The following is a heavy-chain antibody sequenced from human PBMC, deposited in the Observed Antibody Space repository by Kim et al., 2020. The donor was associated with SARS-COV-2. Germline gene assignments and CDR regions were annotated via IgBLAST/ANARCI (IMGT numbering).Heavy chain of an antibody. CDR3: AREGAYCGGDCLNLFDY. D-gene: IGHD2-21*01. J-gene: IGHJ4*02. Sequence: VQGRLSIPRDNSKNTLFLQMNSLTPEDTAVYFCAREGAYCGGDCLNLFDYWGQGTLVTVSS. V-gene: IGHV3-30*01.